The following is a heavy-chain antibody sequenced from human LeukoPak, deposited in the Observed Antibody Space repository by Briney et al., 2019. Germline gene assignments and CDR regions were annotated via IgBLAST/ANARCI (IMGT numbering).Heavy chain of an antibody. CDR2: INVGGSTT. J-gene: IGHJ5*02. V-gene: IGHV3-74*01. CDR3: ARGSGRNGWFDP. Sequence: GGSLRLSCAASGFTFSGFWMHWVRQAPGKGLMWVSHINVGGSTTSYADSVKGRFTISRDNAKNTLYLQMNSLRANDTAVYYCARGSGRNGWFDPWGQGTLVTVSS. D-gene: IGHD2-8*01. CDR1: GFTFSGFW.